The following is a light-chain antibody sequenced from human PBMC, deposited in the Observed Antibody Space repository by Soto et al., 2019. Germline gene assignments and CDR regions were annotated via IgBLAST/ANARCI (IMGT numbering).Light chain of an antibody. CDR2: GAS. V-gene: IGKV3-20*01. J-gene: IGKJ1*01. CDR1: QSVSSTF. CDR3: QQFDSSVT. Sequence: EIVLTQSPGSLSLSPGERATLSCRASQSVSSTFFAWYQQRPGQAPRLLMYGASSRATGIPERFSGSGSGTHFHLTISRLEPEDFAVYYCQQFDSSVTFGQGTKVEIK.